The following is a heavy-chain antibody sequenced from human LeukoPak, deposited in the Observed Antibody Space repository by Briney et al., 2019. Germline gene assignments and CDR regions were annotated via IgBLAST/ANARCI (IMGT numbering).Heavy chain of an antibody. CDR2: SDGGNGNT. CDR3: ARSPGGNARTWLDY. CDR1: GYTFTNYA. V-gene: IGHV1-3*01. J-gene: IGHJ4*02. Sequence: GASVKVSCRASGYTFTNYAMHWVRQAPGQRLEWMVWSDGGNGNTRYSQKFQGRVPITRDTSASTVYMDLSSLTYEDTAVYYCARSPGGNARTWLDYWSQGTLVTVSS. D-gene: IGHD3-22*01.